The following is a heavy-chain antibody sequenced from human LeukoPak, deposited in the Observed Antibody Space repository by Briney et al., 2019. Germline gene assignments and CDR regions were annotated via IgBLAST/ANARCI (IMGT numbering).Heavy chain of an antibody. V-gene: IGHV3-48*03. CDR3: ARGSGSYYNYYFYYMDV. Sequence: PGGSLRLSCAASGFTFSSYEMNWVRQAPGKGLEWVSYISSSGSTIYYADSVKGRFTISRDNAKNSLYLQMNSLRAEDSAVYYCARGSGSYYNYYFYYMDVWGKGTTVTISS. D-gene: IGHD3-10*01. J-gene: IGHJ6*03. CDR2: ISSSGSTI. CDR1: GFTFSSYE.